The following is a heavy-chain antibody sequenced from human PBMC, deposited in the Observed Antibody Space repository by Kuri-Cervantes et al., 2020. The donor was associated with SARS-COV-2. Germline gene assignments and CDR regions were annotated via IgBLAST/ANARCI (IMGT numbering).Heavy chain of an antibody. CDR3: AIPRNDYYDSSGPFLS. J-gene: IGHJ5*02. D-gene: IGHD3-22*01. Sequence: GESLKISCAASGFTFSSYAMSWVRQAPGKGLEWVSGISAITSSTYYADSVKGRFTISRDNSKNAMYLQMNSLRAEDTAVYYCAIPRNDYYDSSGPFLSWGQGTLVTVSS. V-gene: IGHV3-23*01. CDR2: ISAITSST. CDR1: GFTFSSYA.